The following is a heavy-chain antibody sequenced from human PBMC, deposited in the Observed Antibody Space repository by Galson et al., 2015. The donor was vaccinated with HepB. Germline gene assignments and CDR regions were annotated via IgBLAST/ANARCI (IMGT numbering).Heavy chain of an antibody. V-gene: IGHV3-23*01. Sequence: SLRLSCAASGFTFSSYAMSWVRQAPGKGLEWVSAISGSGGSTYYADSVKGRFTISRDNSKNTLYLQMNSLRAEDTAVYYCAKDKGGYSGSYLDAFDIWGQGTMVTVSS. CDR2: ISGSGGST. CDR3: AKDKGGYSGSYLDAFDI. D-gene: IGHD1-26*01. CDR1: GFTFSSYA. J-gene: IGHJ3*02.